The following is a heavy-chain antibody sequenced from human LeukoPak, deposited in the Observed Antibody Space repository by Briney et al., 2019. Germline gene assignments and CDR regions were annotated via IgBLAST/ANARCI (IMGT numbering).Heavy chain of an antibody. CDR2: INTDGRTT. V-gene: IGHV3-74*01. J-gene: IGHJ5*02. CDR3: ARAGASGWYAAGWFDP. Sequence: GESLRLSCAASGFPFNNYCMCWVRQPPGKGLGWVASINTDGRTTRYAASVQGRFTISRENAKNTLYLQMNSLIGDDTTVYYCARAGASGWYAAGWFDPWGQGSLVTVSS. CDR1: GFPFNNYC. D-gene: IGHD6-19*01.